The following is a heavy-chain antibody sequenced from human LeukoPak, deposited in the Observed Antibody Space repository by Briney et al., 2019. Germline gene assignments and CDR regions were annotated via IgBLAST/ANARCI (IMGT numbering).Heavy chain of an antibody. CDR2: FHPEDGET. CDR1: GYTLSQLS. D-gene: IGHD3-22*01. V-gene: IGHV1-24*01. Sequence: ASVTVSCKVSGYTLSQLSIHWVRQAPGKGLEWMGGFHPEDGETIYAQKFQGRVTMTEDTSTDTAYMDLRSLRPDDTAVYYCAATPTMTMIVVNILRFDSWGQGTLITVSS. CDR3: AATPTMTMIVVNILRFDS. J-gene: IGHJ4*02.